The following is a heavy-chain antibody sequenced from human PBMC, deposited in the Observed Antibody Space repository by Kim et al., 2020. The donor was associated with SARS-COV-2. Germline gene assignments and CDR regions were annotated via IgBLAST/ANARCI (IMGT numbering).Heavy chain of an antibody. Sequence: GKGRFTSSRDNAKNSLYLQMNSLRAEDTALYYCAKDTGGIVGATRYAFDIWGQGTMVTVSS. CDR3: AKDTGGIVGATRYAFDI. J-gene: IGHJ3*02. D-gene: IGHD1-26*01. V-gene: IGHV3-9*01.